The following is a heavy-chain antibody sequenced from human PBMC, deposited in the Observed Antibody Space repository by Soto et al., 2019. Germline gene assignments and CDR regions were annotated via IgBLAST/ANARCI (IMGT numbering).Heavy chain of an antibody. CDR3: ARDSGTSDY. V-gene: IGHV3-21*01. J-gene: IGHJ4*02. CDR2: ISGGGNDR. D-gene: IGHD1-1*01. Sequence: GGSLRLACAASGFPFSSYAMSWVRQTPEKGLEWVAGISGGGNDRYYADSVKGRFTISRDNAKNSLYLQMNSLRAEDTAVYYCARDSGTSDYWGQGTLVTVSS. CDR1: GFPFSSYA.